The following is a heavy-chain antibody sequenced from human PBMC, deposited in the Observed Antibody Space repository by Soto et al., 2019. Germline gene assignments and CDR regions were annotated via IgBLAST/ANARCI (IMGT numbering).Heavy chain of an antibody. Sequence: ASVKVSCKASGYTFTGYYMHWVRQAPGQGLEWMGWINPNSGGTNYAQKVQGRVTMTRDTSISTAYMELSRLRSDDTAVYYCARGFYSSGWSSTDYWGQGTLVTVSS. J-gene: IGHJ4*02. CDR2: INPNSGGT. V-gene: IGHV1-2*02. D-gene: IGHD6-19*01. CDR3: ARGFYSSGWSSTDY. CDR1: GYTFTGYY.